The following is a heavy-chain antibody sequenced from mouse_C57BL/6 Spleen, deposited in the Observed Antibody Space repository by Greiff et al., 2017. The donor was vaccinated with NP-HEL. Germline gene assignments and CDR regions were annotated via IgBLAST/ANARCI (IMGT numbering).Heavy chain of an antibody. J-gene: IGHJ2*01. CDR2: INPGSGGT. D-gene: IGHD2-5*01. CDR1: GYAFTNYL. Sequence: VQLQQSGAELVRPGTSVKVSCKASGYAFTNYLIEWVKQRPGQGLEWIGVINPGSGGTNYNEKFKGKATLTADKSSSTAYMQLSSLTSEDSAVYFCAVYYSNYEGSFDYWGQGTTLTVSS. CDR3: AVYYSNYEGSFDY. V-gene: IGHV1-54*01.